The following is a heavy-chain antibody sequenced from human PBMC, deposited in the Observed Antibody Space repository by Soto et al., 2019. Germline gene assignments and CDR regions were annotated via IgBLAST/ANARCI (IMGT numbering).Heavy chain of an antibody. J-gene: IGHJ4*02. D-gene: IGHD5-18*01. CDR2: IYWDDDK. CDR3: AHSRGYSYAFYFHY. CDR1: GFSLSSNVVG. V-gene: IGHV2-5*02. Sequence: GPTLVNPTQALTLTCPFSGFSLSSNVVGVGWIRQPPGKALEWLALIYWDDDKRYSPPLKRRLTITKDTSKNQVVLTMTNMDPVDTATYYCAHSRGYSYAFYFHYWGQGTLVTVSS.